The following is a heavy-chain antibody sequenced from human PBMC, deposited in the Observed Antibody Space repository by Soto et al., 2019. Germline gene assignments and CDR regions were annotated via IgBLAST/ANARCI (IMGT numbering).Heavy chain of an antibody. Sequence: PSQTLSLTCAISGDSVSSNSAAWNCIMHSPSRCLEWLGRTYYRSKWYNDYAVSVKSRITINPDTSKNQFSLQLNSVTPEDTAVYYCARNPTEYSSSSLAAFDIWGQGTMVTVS. V-gene: IGHV6-1*01. CDR1: GDSVSSNSAA. CDR3: ARNPTEYSSSSLAAFDI. J-gene: IGHJ3*02. D-gene: IGHD6-6*01. CDR2: TYYRSKWYN.